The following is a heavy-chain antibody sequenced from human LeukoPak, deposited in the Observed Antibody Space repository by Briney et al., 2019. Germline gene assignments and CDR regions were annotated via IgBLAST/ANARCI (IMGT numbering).Heavy chain of an antibody. V-gene: IGHV3-7*03. CDR2: IKQDGSEK. Sequence: GGSLRLSCAASGFTFSSYWMSWVRQAPGKGLEWVANIKQDGSEKYYVDSVKGRFTISRDNSKNTLYLQMNSLRAEDTAVYYCAKGGYSSSWYHYFDYWGQGTLVTVSS. CDR3: AKGGYSSSWYHYFDY. D-gene: IGHD6-13*01. CDR1: GFTFSSYW. J-gene: IGHJ4*02.